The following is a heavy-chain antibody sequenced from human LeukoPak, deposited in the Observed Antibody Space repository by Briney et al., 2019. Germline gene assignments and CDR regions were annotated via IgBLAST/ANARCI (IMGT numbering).Heavy chain of an antibody. Sequence: PGGSLRLSCAASGFTFSSYGMHWVRQAPGKGLEWVAVISYDGSNKYYADSVKGRFTISRDNSKNTLYLQMNSLRAEDTAVYYCARGLSKIAAAGYDAFDIWGQGTMVTVSS. V-gene: IGHV3-30*03. J-gene: IGHJ3*02. CDR2: ISYDGSNK. CDR1: GFTFSSYG. D-gene: IGHD6-13*01. CDR3: ARGLSKIAAAGYDAFDI.